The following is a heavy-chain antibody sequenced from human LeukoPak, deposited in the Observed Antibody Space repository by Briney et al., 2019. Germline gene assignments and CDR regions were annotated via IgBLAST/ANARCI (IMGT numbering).Heavy chain of an antibody. V-gene: IGHV1-18*01. CDR1: GGTFSSYA. D-gene: IGHD4-17*01. J-gene: IGHJ6*03. CDR2: INPSGGST. Sequence: ASVKVSCKASGGTFSSYAISWVRQAPGQGLEWMGLINPSGGSTNYAQKLQGRVTMTTDTSTSTAYMELRSLRSDDTAVYYCARDYGDYSYYMDVWGKGTTVTVSS. CDR3: ARDYGDYSYYMDV.